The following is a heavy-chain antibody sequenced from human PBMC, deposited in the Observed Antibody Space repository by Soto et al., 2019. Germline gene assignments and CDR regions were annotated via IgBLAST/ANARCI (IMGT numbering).Heavy chain of an antibody. Sequence: GASVKVSCKVSGYTLTELSMHWVRQAPGKGLEWMGGFDPEDGETIYAQKFQGRVTMTEDTSTDTAYMELSSLRSEDTAVYYCATAPYSGSYGWFDPWGQGTLVTVSS. CDR1: GYTLTELS. V-gene: IGHV1-24*01. D-gene: IGHD1-26*01. J-gene: IGHJ5*02. CDR3: ATAPYSGSYGWFDP. CDR2: FDPEDGET.